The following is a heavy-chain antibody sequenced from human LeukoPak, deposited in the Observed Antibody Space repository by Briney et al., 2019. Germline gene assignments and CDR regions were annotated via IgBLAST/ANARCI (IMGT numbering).Heavy chain of an antibody. D-gene: IGHD5-18*01. Sequence: SETLSLTCTVSGYSISSGYYWGWIRQPPGKGLEWIGSIYHSGSTYYNPSLKSRVTISVDTSKNQFSLKLSSVTAADTAVYYCARASRGYSYGYFDYWGQGTLVTVSS. CDR1: GYSISSGYY. CDR2: IYHSGST. CDR3: ARASRGYSYGYFDY. J-gene: IGHJ4*02. V-gene: IGHV4-38-2*02.